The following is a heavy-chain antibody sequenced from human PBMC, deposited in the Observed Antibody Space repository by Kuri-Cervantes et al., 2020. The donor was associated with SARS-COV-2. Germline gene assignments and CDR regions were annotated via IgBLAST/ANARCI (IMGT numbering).Heavy chain of an antibody. CDR2: IYYSGST. CDR1: GGSISSSSYY. Sequence: ESLKISCTVSGGSISSSSYYWGWIRQPPGKGLEWIGSIYYSGSTYYNPSLKSRVTISVDTSKNQFSLKLSSVTAADTAVYYCAGQGTGYYGSGSYYYYYYGMDVWGQGTTVTVSS. D-gene: IGHD3-10*01. V-gene: IGHV4-39*01. J-gene: IGHJ6*02. CDR3: AGQGTGYYGSGSYYYYYYGMDV.